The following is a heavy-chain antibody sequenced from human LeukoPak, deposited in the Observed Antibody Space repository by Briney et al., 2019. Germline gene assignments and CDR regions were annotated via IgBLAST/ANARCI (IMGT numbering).Heavy chain of an antibody. CDR3: ARDGNYGGYYYYYYMDV. CDR1: GFTFSSYS. V-gene: IGHV3-48*01. CDR2: ISSSSSTI. Sequence: GSLRLSCAASGFTFSSYSMNWVRQAPGKGLEWVSYISSSSSTIYYADSVKGRFTISRDNAKNSLYLQMNSLRAEDTAVYYCARDGNYGGYYYYYYMDVWGKGTTVTVSS. D-gene: IGHD4-11*01. J-gene: IGHJ6*03.